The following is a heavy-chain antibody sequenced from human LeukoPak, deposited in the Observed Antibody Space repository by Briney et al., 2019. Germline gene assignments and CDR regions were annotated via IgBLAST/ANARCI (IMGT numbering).Heavy chain of an antibody. D-gene: IGHD3-9*01. V-gene: IGHV3-7*01. CDR3: ARISEYYDILTGIHNWFDP. CDR1: GFTFSSYW. Sequence: GSLRLSCAASGFTFSSYWMSWVRQAPGKGLEWVANIKQDGSEKYYVDSVKGRFTISRDNAKNSLYLQMNSLRAEDTAVYYCARISEYYDILTGIHNWFDPWGQGTLVTVSS. J-gene: IGHJ5*02. CDR2: IKQDGSEK.